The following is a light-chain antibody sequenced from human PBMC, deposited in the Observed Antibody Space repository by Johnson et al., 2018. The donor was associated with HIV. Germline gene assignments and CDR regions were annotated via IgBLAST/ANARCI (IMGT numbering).Light chain of an antibody. CDR1: YSNIGNNY. J-gene: IGLJ1*01. V-gene: IGLV1-51*02. CDR3: GTWETSLSAGGV. Sequence: QSVLTQPPSVSAAPGQKVTISCSGTYSNIGNNYVSWYQQLPGTAPKLLIYKTDKRPSGIPARFSGSKSGTSATLAITGLQTWDEADYYCGTWETSLSAGGVFGTGTKVTVL. CDR2: KTD.